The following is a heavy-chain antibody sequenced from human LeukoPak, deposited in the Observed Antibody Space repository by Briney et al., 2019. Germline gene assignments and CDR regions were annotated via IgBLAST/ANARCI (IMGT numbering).Heavy chain of an antibody. CDR1: GFTFDDYG. V-gene: IGHV3-20*04. J-gene: IGHJ4*02. CDR3: ARYYDYDSRGYYYYFDY. Sequence: PGGSLRLSCAASGFTFDDYGMSWVRQAPGKGLEWVSGINWNGGSTGYADSVKGRFTISRDNAKNSLYLQMNSLRAEDTALYYCARYYDYDSRGYYYYFDYWGQGTLVTVSS. CDR2: INWNGGST. D-gene: IGHD3-22*01.